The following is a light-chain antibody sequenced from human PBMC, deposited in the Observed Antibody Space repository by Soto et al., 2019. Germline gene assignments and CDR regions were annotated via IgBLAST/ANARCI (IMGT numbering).Light chain of an antibody. J-gene: IGLJ7*02. CDR3: CSYTSLSTLV. CDR2: AVS. Sequence: QSALTQPASVSGSPGQSITISCTGTSSDVGGYNHVSWYQHYPGKAPKLILFAVSDRPSGVSHRFSGSKSGNTASLNISGLQAEDEADYYFCSYTSLSTLVFGGGTQVTAL. CDR1: SSDVGGYNH. V-gene: IGLV2-14*01.